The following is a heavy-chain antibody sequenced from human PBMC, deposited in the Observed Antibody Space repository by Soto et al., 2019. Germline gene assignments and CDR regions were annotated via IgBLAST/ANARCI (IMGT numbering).Heavy chain of an antibody. CDR3: AKPPDYYYYYYMDV. J-gene: IGHJ6*03. CDR1: GFTFSSYG. V-gene: IGHV3-30*18. Sequence: QVQLVESGGGVVQPGRSLRLSCAASGFTFSSYGMHWVRQAPGKGLEWVAVISYDGSNKYYADSVKGRFTISRDNSKNKLYLQMNSLRAEDTAVYYCAKPPDYYYYYYMDVWGKGTTVTVSS. CDR2: ISYDGSNK.